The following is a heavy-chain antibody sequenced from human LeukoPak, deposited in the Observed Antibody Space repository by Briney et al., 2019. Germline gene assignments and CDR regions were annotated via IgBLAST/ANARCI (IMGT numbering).Heavy chain of an antibody. CDR1: GFTFSSYG. Sequence: GGSLRLSCAASGFTFSSYGMHWVRQAPGKGLEWVAVISYDGSNKYYADSVKGRFTISRDNSKNTLYLQMNSLRAEYTAVYYCANSLGSSLFDYWGQGTLVTVSS. CDR3: ANSLGSSLFDY. J-gene: IGHJ4*02. CDR2: ISYDGSNK. V-gene: IGHV3-30*18. D-gene: IGHD3-10*01.